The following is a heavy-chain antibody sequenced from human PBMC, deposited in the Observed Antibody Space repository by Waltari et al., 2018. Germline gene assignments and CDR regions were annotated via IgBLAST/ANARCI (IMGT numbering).Heavy chain of an antibody. D-gene: IGHD6-13*01. CDR2: ISWNSGSI. Sequence: EVQLVESGGGLVQPGRSLRLSCAASGFTFDDSAMHWVRQAPGKGLEWVSGISWNSGSIGYADSVKGRFTISRDNAKNSLYLQMNSLRAEDTALYYCAKDSGGIAAAEYYFDYWGQGTLVTVSS. CDR3: AKDSGGIAAAEYYFDY. CDR1: GFTFDDSA. V-gene: IGHV3-9*01. J-gene: IGHJ4*02.